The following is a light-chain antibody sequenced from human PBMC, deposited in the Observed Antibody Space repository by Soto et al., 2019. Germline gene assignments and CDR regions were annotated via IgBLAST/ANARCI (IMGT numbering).Light chain of an antibody. CDR2: GAS. Sequence: EIVLTQSPATLSVSQGERATLSCRASGSVSNNLAWYQQKPGQAPRLLIYGASARATGIPARLSGSGSGTECTLTISGRAYEGFAVYYCQQYNAWPLTFGGGTKVEIK. CDR3: QQYNAWPLT. V-gene: IGKV3-15*01. J-gene: IGKJ4*01. CDR1: GSVSNN.